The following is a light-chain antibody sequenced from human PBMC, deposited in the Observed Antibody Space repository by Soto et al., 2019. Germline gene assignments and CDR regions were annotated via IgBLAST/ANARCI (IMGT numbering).Light chain of an antibody. V-gene: IGKV1-8*01. J-gene: IGKJ1*01. CDR2: AAS. Sequence: AIRMTQSPSSFSASTGDRATITCRASQGISSYLAWYQQKPGKAPKLLIYAASTLQSGVPSRFSGSGSGTDFTLTISSLQSEDFATYYCQQYYSYPRAFGQGTKVEIK. CDR3: QQYYSYPRA. CDR1: QGISSY.